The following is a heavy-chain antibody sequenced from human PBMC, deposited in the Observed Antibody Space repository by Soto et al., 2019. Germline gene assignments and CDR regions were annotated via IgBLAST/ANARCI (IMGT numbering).Heavy chain of an antibody. CDR2: IYYSGST. CDR3: ARHYYYGSGSYYRRYYYGMDV. D-gene: IGHD3-10*01. V-gene: IGHV4-59*01. Sequence: SSETLSLTCSVSGGSISSYYWSWIRQPPGKGLEWIGYIYYSGSTNYNPSLKSRVTISVDTSKNQFSLKLSSVTAADTAVYYCARHYYYGSGSYYRRYYYGMDVWGQGTTVTVSS. J-gene: IGHJ6*02. CDR1: GGSISSYY.